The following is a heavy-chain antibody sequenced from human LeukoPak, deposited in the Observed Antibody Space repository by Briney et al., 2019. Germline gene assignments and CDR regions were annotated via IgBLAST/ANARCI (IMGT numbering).Heavy chain of an antibody. CDR2: ISAYIGNT. CDR1: GYAFTSYG. V-gene: IGHV1-18*01. J-gene: IGHJ6*03. D-gene: IGHD1-26*01. Sequence: ASVKVSCKASGYAFTSYGISWVRQAPGQGLEWMGWISAYIGNTNYAQKLQGRVTMTTDTSTSTAYMELRSLRSDDTAVYYCARWAGATTSGYYYYMDVWGKGTTVTVSS. CDR3: ARWAGATTSGYYYYMDV.